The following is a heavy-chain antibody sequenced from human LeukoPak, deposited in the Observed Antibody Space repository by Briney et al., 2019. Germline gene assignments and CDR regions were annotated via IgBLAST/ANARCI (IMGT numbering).Heavy chain of an antibody. J-gene: IGHJ4*02. Sequence: PGGSLRLSCAASGFTFSDYGIQWVRQAPGKGLEWVAVIWSDGSNKYYADSVRGRFTISRDNSKKTLYLQMNSLRVEDTAVYYCVRASGSFDYWGQGTLVTVSS. CDR3: VRASGSFDY. CDR2: IWSDGSNK. D-gene: IGHD3-10*01. V-gene: IGHV3-33*01. CDR1: GFTFSDYG.